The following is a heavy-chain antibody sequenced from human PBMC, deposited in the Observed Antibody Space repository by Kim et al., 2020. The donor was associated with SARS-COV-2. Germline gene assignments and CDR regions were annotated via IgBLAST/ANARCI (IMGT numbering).Heavy chain of an antibody. CDR1: GYTFSDFF. D-gene: IGHD6-19*01. Sequence: ASVKVSCKASGYTFSDFFVNWVRQAPGQGLEWLGRINPKNGATNYAHRFRGSVTMTRATSINTAYLQLSSLTSADTAVYYCARGRGQWLVFVLDAWG. CDR2: INPKNGAT. CDR3: ARGRGQWLVFVLDA. J-gene: IGHJ5*01. V-gene: IGHV1-2*06.